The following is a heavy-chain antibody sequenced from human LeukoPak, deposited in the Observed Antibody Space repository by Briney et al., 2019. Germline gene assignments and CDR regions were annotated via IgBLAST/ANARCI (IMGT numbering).Heavy chain of an antibody. CDR1: GFTFSHYS. CDR2: ISSSSSYI. D-gene: IGHD6-13*01. V-gene: IGHV3-21*01. Sequence: GGSLRLSCAASGFTFSHYSMNWVRQAPGKGLEWVSSISSSSSYIYYADSVKGRFTVSRNNAKNSLYLQMNSLRAEDTAVYYCARGSAAAEYYYYYYMDVWGKGTTVTVSS. CDR3: ARGSAAAEYYYYYYMDV. J-gene: IGHJ6*03.